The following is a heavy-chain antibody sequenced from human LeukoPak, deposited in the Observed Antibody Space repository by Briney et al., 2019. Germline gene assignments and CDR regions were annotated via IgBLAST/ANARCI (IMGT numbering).Heavy chain of an antibody. CDR2: ISAYNGNT. V-gene: IGHV1-18*01. D-gene: IGHD4-23*01. Sequence: GASXXVSCKASGYTFTSYGISWVRQAPGQGIEWMGWISAYNGNTNYAKKLPRRVTMTTDTSTSTAYMELRGLRSDDTAVYYCARDLRDDYGGNTSDYWGQGTLVTVSS. CDR1: GYTFTSYG. J-gene: IGHJ4*02. CDR3: ARDLRDDYGGNTSDY.